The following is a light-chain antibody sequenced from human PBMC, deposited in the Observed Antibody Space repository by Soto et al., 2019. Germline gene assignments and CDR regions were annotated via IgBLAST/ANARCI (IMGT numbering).Light chain of an antibody. V-gene: IGKV1-39*01. J-gene: IGKJ4*01. CDR3: QQSYSGPLT. Sequence: DIEITQPTSSLSASVGDRVTITCRASQSISSYLNWYQQKPGKAPKVLTYAASSLQSGVPSRFSGIGSGTDFTLSISSLQPEDFATYYCQQSYSGPLTFGGGTKADIK. CDR1: QSISSY. CDR2: AAS.